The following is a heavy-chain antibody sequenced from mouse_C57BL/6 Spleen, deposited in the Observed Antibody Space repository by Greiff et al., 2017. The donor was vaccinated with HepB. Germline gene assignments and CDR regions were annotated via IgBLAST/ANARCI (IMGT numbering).Heavy chain of an antibody. J-gene: IGHJ3*01. CDR3: SRSPYGSAWFAY. Sequence: VQLQQSGPELVKPGASVKIPCKASGYTFTDYNMDWVKQSHGKSLEWIGDINPNNGGTIYNQKFKGKATLTVDKSSSTAYMELRSLTSEDTAVYYCSRSPYGSAWFAYWGQGTLVTVSA. D-gene: IGHD1-1*01. V-gene: IGHV1-18*01. CDR1: GYTFTDYN. CDR2: INPNNGGT.